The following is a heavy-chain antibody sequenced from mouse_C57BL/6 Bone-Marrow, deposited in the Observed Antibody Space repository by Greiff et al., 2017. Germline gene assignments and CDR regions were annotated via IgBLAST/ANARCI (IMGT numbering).Heavy chain of an antibody. Sequence: VQLQQPGAELVTPGASVKLSCKASGYTFTSYWMHWVKQRPGQGLEWIGEIDPSDSYTNYNQKFKGKSTLTVDKSSSTAYMQLSSLTSEDSAVYYCAREGDYPDYWGQGTTLTVSS. V-gene: IGHV1-69*01. J-gene: IGHJ2*01. CDR2: IDPSDSYT. CDR3: AREGDYPDY. CDR1: GYTFTSYW. D-gene: IGHD2-4*01.